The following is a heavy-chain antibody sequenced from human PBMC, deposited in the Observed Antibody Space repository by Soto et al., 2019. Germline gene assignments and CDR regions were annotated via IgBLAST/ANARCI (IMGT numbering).Heavy chain of an antibody. V-gene: IGHV3-23*01. Sequence: PGGSLRLSCAASGFTFSIYAMTWVRQAPGKGLQWVSTIPSTGGRTYVADSVKGRFTISRDNSKNTLYLNMDSLRVGDTATYYCVRGTPTPGLDIWGRGTTVTVSS. J-gene: IGHJ6*02. CDR1: GFTFSIYA. CDR3: VRGTPTPGLDI. CDR2: IPSTGGRT. D-gene: IGHD1-7*01.